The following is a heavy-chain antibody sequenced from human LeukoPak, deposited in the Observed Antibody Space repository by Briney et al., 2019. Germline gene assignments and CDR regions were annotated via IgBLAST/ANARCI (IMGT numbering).Heavy chain of an antibody. CDR2: ICGSGDIT. Sequence: PGGSLRLSCATSGFTFSSSAMNWVRQAAGKGLEWVSSICGSGDITYYADSVKGRFTVSRDNSNNMLYLQMNSLRDVDTAVYYCARVGTIVAAGSPDYWGQGTLVTVSS. D-gene: IGHD6-13*01. J-gene: IGHJ4*02. CDR1: GFTFSSSA. V-gene: IGHV3-23*01. CDR3: ARVGTIVAAGSPDY.